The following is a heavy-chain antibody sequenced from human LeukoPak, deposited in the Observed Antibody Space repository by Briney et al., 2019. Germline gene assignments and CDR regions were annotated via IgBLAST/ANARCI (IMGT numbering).Heavy chain of an antibody. Sequence: PSETLSLTCAVYGGSFSGYYWSWIRQPPGMGLEWIGEINHSGSANYNPSLRSRVTMSVDPSINQFSLRLSSLTAADTAVYYCARTMLYAPNYYYMDVWGNGTTVTVSS. D-gene: IGHD2-8*01. CDR2: INHSGSA. CDR3: ARTMLYAPNYYYMDV. CDR1: GGSFSGYY. J-gene: IGHJ6*03. V-gene: IGHV4-34*01.